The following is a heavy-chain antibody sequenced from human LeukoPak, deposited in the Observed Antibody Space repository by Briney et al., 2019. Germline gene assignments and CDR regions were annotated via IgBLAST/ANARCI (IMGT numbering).Heavy chain of an antibody. Sequence: SETLSLTCTVSGGSISSSSYYWGWIRQPPGKGLEWIGSIYYSGSTYYNPSLKSRVTISVDTSKNQFSLKLSSVTAADTAVYYCARDRMVAAAGYFDYWGQGTLVTVSS. CDR3: ARDRMVAAAGYFDY. CDR2: IYYSGST. V-gene: IGHV4-39*02. CDR1: GGSISSSSYY. J-gene: IGHJ4*02. D-gene: IGHD6-13*01.